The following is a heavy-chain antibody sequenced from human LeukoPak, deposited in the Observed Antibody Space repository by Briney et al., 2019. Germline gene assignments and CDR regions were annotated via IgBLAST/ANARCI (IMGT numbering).Heavy chain of an antibody. CDR1: GGTFSSYA. D-gene: IGHD3-16*02. CDR2: IIPIFGTA. Sequence: SVKVSCKASGGTFSSYAISWVRQAPGQGLEWMGGIIPIFGTANYAQKFQGRVTITADESTSTAYMELSSLRSEDTAVYYCAFGGVIVHTYYYYMDVWGKGTTVTVSS. V-gene: IGHV1-69*01. J-gene: IGHJ6*03. CDR3: AFGGVIVHTYYYYMDV.